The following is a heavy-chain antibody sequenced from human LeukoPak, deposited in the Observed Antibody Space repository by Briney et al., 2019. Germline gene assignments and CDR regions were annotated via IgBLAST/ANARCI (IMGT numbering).Heavy chain of an antibody. J-gene: IGHJ2*01. CDR1: GYTFTTYS. V-gene: IGHV1-18*01. Sequence: ASVKVSCKASGYTFTTYSISWVRQAPGQGLEWMGWISTYNGNTKYPQKLQDRVIMTTDTSTSTAYMELRSLTSDDTAVYYCARDRCSSRSCYLTITQKGYFDLWGRGTVVTVSS. CDR2: ISTYNGNT. D-gene: IGHD2-2*01. CDR3: ARDRCSSRSCYLTITQKGYFDL.